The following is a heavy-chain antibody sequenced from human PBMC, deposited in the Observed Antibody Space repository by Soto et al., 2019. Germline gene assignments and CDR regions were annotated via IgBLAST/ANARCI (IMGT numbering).Heavy chain of an antibody. Sequence: SGGSLRLSCAASGFTFSSYGMHWVRQAPGKGLEWVAVISYDGSNKYYADSVKGRFTISRDNSKNTLYLQMNSLRAEDTAVYYCAKDQEYSYGSKPKSDLDYWGQGTLVTVSS. CDR1: GFTFSSYG. J-gene: IGHJ4*02. CDR3: AKDQEYSYGSKPKSDLDY. CDR2: ISYDGSNK. V-gene: IGHV3-30*18. D-gene: IGHD5-18*01.